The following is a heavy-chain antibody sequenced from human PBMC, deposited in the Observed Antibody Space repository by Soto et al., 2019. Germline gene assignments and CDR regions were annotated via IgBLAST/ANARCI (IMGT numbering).Heavy chain of an antibody. J-gene: IGHJ4*02. CDR3: ARHGQYCGGDCWSDY. CDR2: IYPGDSDT. V-gene: IGHV5-51*01. CDR1: GYTFYSYW. Sequence: PGESLKISCKGSGYTFYSYWIAWVRQVPGKGLEWMGIIYPGDSDTRYSPSFQGQVTISADKSISTAYLQWSSLKASDTAMYYCARHGQYCGGDCWSDYRGQGTLVTVSS. D-gene: IGHD2-21*02.